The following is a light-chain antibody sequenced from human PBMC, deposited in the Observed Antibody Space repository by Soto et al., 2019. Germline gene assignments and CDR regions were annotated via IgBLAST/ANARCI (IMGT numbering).Light chain of an antibody. J-gene: IGKJ4*01. CDR1: QSVSSSY. CDR2: GAS. CDR3: QQYGSSPRGT. Sequence: EIVLKQSPGTLSLSPGERATLSCRASQSVSSSYLAWYQQKPGQAPRLLIYGASSRATGIPDRFSGSGSGTDFTLTISRLEPEDFAVYYCQQYGSSPRGTFGGGTKVEIK. V-gene: IGKV3-20*01.